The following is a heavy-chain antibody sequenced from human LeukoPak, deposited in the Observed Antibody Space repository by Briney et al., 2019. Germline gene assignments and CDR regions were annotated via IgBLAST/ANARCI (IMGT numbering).Heavy chain of an antibody. V-gene: IGHV3-48*02. CDR3: ARDHDWAFDS. Sequence: GGSLRLSCAASGFTFNTYSVNWARQVPGKGLEWVSYISRSSAFISYADSVKGRFAISRDDAKNSLYLQMDSLRDEDTALYYCARDHDWAFDSWGQGTLVTVSS. CDR1: GFTFNTYS. D-gene: IGHD3-16*01. J-gene: IGHJ4*02. CDR2: ISRSSAFI.